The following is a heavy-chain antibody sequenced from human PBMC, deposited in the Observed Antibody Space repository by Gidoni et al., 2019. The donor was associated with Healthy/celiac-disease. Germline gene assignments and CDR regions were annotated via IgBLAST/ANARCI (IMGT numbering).Heavy chain of an antibody. CDR2: ISPNGGST. D-gene: IGHD3-9*01. CDR3: VKDQYDILTGTYYFDY. CDR1: GFTFSSHT. V-gene: IGHV3-64D*06. Sequence: EVQLVESGGGWVQPGGSLRLSCAASGFTFSSHTMPWVRQAPGKGLEYVSPISPNGGSTYYADSVKGRFTISRYTSKNTLYLQMSSLIPEDTAVYYCVKDQYDILTGTYYFDYWGQGTLVTVSS. J-gene: IGHJ4*02.